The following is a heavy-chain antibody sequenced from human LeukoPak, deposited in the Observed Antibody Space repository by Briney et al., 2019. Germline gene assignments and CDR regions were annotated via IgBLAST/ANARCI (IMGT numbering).Heavy chain of an antibody. Sequence: SVKVSCKASGGTFSSYAISWVRQAPGQGLEWMGGIIPIFGTANYAQKFQGRVTITADESTSTAYMELSSLRSEDTAVYYCARRPPYLPGTTAPFDYWGQGTLVTVSS. J-gene: IGHJ4*02. CDR1: GGTFSSYA. D-gene: IGHD1-1*01. CDR3: ARRPPYLPGTTAPFDY. CDR2: IIPIFGTA. V-gene: IGHV1-69*01.